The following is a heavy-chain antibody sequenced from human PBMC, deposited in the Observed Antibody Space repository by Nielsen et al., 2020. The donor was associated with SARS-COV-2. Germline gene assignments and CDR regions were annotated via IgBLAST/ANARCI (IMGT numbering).Heavy chain of an antibody. Sequence: GGSLKLSCAAPGFTFSSYAMHWVRQAPGKGLEWVAVISYDGSNKYYADSVKGRFTISRDNAKNSLYLQMNSLRDEDTALYYCASDTAMPQMAGGMDVWGQGTTVTVSS. CDR3: ASDTAMPQMAGGMDV. D-gene: IGHD5-18*01. CDR1: GFTFSSYA. V-gene: IGHV3-30-3*01. CDR2: ISYDGSNK. J-gene: IGHJ6*02.